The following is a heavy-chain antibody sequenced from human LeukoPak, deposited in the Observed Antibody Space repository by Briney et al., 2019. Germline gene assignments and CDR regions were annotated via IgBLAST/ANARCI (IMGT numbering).Heavy chain of an antibody. CDR3: ARGSGSVRHAFDI. D-gene: IGHD1-26*01. J-gene: IGHJ3*02. V-gene: IGHV4-38-2*02. CDR1: YSSIGTTHS. Sequence: SETLSLTCTVSYSSIGTTHSWGWIRQPPGKGLEWIGTVYHWGNTYYSSSLQSRVTISVDTSKNQFSLKLSSVTAADTAVYYCARGSGSVRHAFDIWGQGTMVTVSS. CDR2: VYHWGNT.